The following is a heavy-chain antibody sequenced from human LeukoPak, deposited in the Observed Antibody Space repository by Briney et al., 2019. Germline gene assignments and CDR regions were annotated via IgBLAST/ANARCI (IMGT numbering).Heavy chain of an antibody. J-gene: IGHJ6*04. V-gene: IGHV4-34*01. Sequence: SETLSLTCAVYGGSFSGYYCRWIRQPPGKGLECIGEINHSGSTNYNPSLKGRVTISVDTSKNQFSLKLSSVPAADTAVYYCARGGGITLVRGVPPSGHYGMDVWGKGTTVTVSS. CDR3: ARGGGITLVRGVPPSGHYGMDV. D-gene: IGHD3-10*01. CDR1: GGSFSGYY. CDR2: INHSGST.